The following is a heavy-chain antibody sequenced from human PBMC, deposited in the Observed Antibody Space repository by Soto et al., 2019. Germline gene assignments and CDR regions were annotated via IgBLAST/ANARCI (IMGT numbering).Heavy chain of an antibody. V-gene: IGHV1-3*05. J-gene: IGHJ4*02. CDR1: GYTFTSYA. CDR3: ARSLVVVTALDY. CDR2: INAGNGNT. Sequence: QVQLVQSGAEEKKPGASVKVSCKASGYTFTSYAMHWVRQAPGQRLEWMGWINAGNGNTKYSQKFQGRFTITRDTSASTAYMELSSLRSEDTAVYYCARSLVVVTALDYWGQGTLVTVSS. D-gene: IGHD2-21*02.